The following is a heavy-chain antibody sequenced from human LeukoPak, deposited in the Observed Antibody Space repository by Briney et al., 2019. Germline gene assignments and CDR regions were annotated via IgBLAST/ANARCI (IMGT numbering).Heavy chain of an antibody. CDR1: GGSISSYY. J-gene: IGHJ4*02. CDR2: IYYSGST. V-gene: IGHV4-59*01. CDR3: ARGPSWYYFDY. D-gene: IGHD6-13*01. Sequence: TSETLSLTCTVSGGSISSYYWSWIRQPPGKGLEWIGYIYYSGSTNYNPSLKSRVTISVDTSKNQFSLKLSSVTAADTTVYYCARGPSWYYFDYWGQGTLVTVSS.